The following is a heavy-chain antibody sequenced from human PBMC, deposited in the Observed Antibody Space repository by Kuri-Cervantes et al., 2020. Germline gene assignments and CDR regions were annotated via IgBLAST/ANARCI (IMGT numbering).Heavy chain of an antibody. CDR3: ARGYNWNDRGYYFDY. D-gene: IGHD1-20*01. CDR2: IYHSGST. Sequence: TLSLTCAVSGGSISSSNWWSWVRQPPGKGLEWIGEIYHSGSTNYNPSLKSRVTISVDRSKNQFSLKLSSLTAADTAVYYCARGYNWNDRGYYFDYWGQGTLVTVSS. CDR1: GGSISSSNW. J-gene: IGHJ4*02. V-gene: IGHV4-4*02.